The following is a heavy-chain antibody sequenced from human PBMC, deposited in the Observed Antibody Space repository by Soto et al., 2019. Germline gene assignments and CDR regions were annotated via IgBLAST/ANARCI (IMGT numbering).Heavy chain of an antibody. J-gene: IGHJ4*02. CDR1: GYTFDDYA. CDR2: ISWNSGSI. Sequence: EVQLVESGGGLVQPGRSLRLSCAASGYTFDDYAMHWVRQAPGKGLEWVSGISWNSGSIGYADSVKGRFTISRDNAKDSLYLQMNSLRAEDMALYYCAKDSSSSVWGQGTLVTVSS. CDR3: AKDSSSSV. D-gene: IGHD6-13*01. V-gene: IGHV3-9*03.